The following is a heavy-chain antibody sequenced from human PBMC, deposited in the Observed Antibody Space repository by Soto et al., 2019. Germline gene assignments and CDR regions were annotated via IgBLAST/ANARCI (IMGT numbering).Heavy chain of an antibody. CDR2: INPDSGAT. V-gene: IGHV1-2*02. CDR3: ARGDYGTGGYPFPYFAY. J-gene: IGHJ4*02. CDR1: GYSFTGYY. D-gene: IGHD2-8*02. Sequence: HEHLVQSGAEVTRPGASLKVSCKASGYSFTGYYIHCVRQAPGQGLEWMGWINPDSGATNYAQNLLGRVTMTSDTSISTAAMDLTSLTSDDTAVYYCARGDYGTGGYPFPYFAYWGQGTLVIVSS.